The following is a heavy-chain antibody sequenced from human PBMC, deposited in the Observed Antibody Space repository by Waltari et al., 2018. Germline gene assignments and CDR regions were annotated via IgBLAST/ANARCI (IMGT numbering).Heavy chain of an antibody. CDR2: IYTSGST. CDR1: FFSLLLSS. D-gene: IGHD6-6*01. CDR3: ARGIAARLVY. Sequence: QVQLQESGPGLVKPSDPLSPPFPLPFFSLLLSSFRWIRQPAGKGLEWIGRIYTSGSTNYNPSLKSRVTMSVDTSKNQFSLKLSSVTAADTAVYYCARGIAARLVYWGQGTLVTVSS. V-gene: IGHV4-4*07. J-gene: IGHJ4*02.